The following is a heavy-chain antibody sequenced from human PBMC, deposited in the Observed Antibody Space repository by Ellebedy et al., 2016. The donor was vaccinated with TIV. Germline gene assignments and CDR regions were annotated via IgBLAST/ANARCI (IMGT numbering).Heavy chain of an antibody. CDR2: IDPSDSYT. CDR1: GYSFTSYW. D-gene: IGHD6-19*01. V-gene: IGHV5-10-1*01. CDR3: ARAAKEQWLDTADY. J-gene: IGHJ4*02. Sequence: GGSLRLSXKGSGYSFTSYWISWVRQMPGKGLEWMGRIDPSDSYTNYSPSFQGHVTISADKSISTAYLQWSSLKASDTAMYYCARAAKEQWLDTADYWGQGTLVTVSS.